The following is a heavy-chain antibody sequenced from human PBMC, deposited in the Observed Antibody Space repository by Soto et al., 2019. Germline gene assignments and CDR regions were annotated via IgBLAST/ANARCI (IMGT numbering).Heavy chain of an antibody. CDR2: ISSSSSYI. CDR3: ASIKGVLRYFDWLSNFDY. V-gene: IGHV3-21*01. Sequence: SLRLSCAASGFTFSSYSMNWVRQAPGKGLEWVSSISSSSSYIYYADSVKGRFTISRDNAKNSLYLQMNSLRAEDTAVYYCASIKGVLRYFDWLSNFDYWGQGTLVTVSS. J-gene: IGHJ4*02. CDR1: GFTFSSYS. D-gene: IGHD3-9*01.